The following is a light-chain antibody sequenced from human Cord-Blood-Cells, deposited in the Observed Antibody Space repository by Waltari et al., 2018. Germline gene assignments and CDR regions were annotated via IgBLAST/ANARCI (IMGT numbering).Light chain of an antibody. CDR1: QSVSSN. CDR2: GAS. CDR3: QQYNNWLT. V-gene: IGKV3-15*01. J-gene: IGKJ4*01. Sequence: EIVMTQSPATLSVSPGERATLSCRASQSVSSNLAWYQQKPGQAPRLLSYGASTRATGIPARFSGSGSWTEFTLTISSLQSEDFAVYYCQQYNNWLTFGGGTKVEIK.